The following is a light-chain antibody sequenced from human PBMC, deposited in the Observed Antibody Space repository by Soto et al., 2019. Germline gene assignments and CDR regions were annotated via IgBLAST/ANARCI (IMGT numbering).Light chain of an antibody. V-gene: IGKV1D-12*01. CDR2: AVS. CDR1: QGISRW. CDR3: QQANNFPIT. J-gene: IGKJ5*01. Sequence: DIQMTQSPCSVSASVGDRVTITCRASQGISRWLAWYQQKPGKAPKLLIYAVSSLHSGVPSRFSGSGSGTDFTLTISSLQPEDFATYYCQQANNFPITFGQGTRLEIK.